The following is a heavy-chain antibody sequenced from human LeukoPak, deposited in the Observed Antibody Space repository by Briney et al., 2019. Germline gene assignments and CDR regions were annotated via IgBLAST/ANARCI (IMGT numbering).Heavy chain of an antibody. V-gene: IGHV3-73*01. CDR1: GFTFSGSA. CDR2: IRSKANSYAT. D-gene: IGHD3-22*01. Sequence: GGSLKLSCAASGFTFSGSAMHWVRQASGKGLEWVGRIRSKANSYATAYAASVKGRLTISRDDSKNTAYLQMNSLKTEDTAVYYCTSTYYYDSSSYYVFDYWGQGTLVTVSS. J-gene: IGHJ4*02. CDR3: TSTYYYDSSSYYVFDY.